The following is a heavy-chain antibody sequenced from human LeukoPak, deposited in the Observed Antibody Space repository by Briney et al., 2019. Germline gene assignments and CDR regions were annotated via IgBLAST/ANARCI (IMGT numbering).Heavy chain of an antibody. V-gene: IGHV3-30-3*01. D-gene: IGHD3-22*01. CDR1: GFTFSSYA. Sequence: GGSLRLSCAASGFTFSSYAMHWVRQAPGKGLEWVAVISYDGSNKYYADSVKGRFTISRDNSKNTLYLQMNSLRAEDTAVYYCASEPQQYYDSSGYNDAFDIWGQGTIVTVSS. CDR3: ASEPQQYYDSSGYNDAFDI. CDR2: ISYDGSNK. J-gene: IGHJ3*02.